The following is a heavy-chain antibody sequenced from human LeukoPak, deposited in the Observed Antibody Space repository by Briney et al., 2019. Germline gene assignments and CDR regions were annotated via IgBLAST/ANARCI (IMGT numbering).Heavy chain of an antibody. CDR2: ITSSGTST. V-gene: IGHV3-11*01. Sequence: GGSLRLSCAASGFTFSDYYMTWIRQAPGKGLEWVSYITSSGTSTSYPVSVRGRFTISRDNARNSVYLQMRNLRADDTGVYYCARDVGATTSATFDLWGQGTMVTVSS. CDR3: ARDVGATTSATFDL. J-gene: IGHJ3*01. CDR1: GFTFSDYY. D-gene: IGHD1-26*01.